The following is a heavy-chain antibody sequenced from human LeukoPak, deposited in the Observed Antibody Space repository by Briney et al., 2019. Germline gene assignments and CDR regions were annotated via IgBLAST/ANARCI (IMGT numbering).Heavy chain of an antibody. Sequence: SGGSLRLSCTASGFTFGDYAMSWFRQAPGKGLEWVSVIYSGGSTYYADSVKGRFTISRDNSKNTLYLQMNSLRAEDTAVYYCARDPSYDSSGYYYPPSGYWGQGTLVTVSS. J-gene: IGHJ4*02. CDR3: ARDPSYDSSGYYYPPSGY. CDR2: IYSGGST. CDR1: GFTFGDYA. V-gene: IGHV3-53*01. D-gene: IGHD3-22*01.